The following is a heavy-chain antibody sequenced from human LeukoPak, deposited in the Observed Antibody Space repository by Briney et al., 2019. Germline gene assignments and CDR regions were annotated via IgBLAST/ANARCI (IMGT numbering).Heavy chain of an antibody. CDR1: GFTFSSYA. D-gene: IGHD2-2*01. V-gene: IGHV3-23*01. CDR3: AKGKRNILVVPAAFFGKNCSAP. Sequence: GGSLRLSCAASGFTFSSYAMSWVRQAPGKGLEWVSAISGSGGSTYYADSVKGRFTISRDNSKNTLYLQMNSLRAEDTAVYYWAKGKRNILVVPAAFFGKNCSAPWGQGTLVTVSS. CDR2: ISGSGGST. J-gene: IGHJ5*02.